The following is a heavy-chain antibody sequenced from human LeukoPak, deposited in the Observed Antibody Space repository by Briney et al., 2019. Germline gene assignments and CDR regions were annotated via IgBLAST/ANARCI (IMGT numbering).Heavy chain of an antibody. J-gene: IGHJ4*02. CDR3: ARRGTSWYYFDY. V-gene: IGHV4-61*05. CDR1: GGSISSSSYY. Sequence: PSETLSLTCTVSGGSISSSSYYWSWIRQPPGKGLEWIGYIYDSGSTNYNPSLKSRVTVSVDTSKNQFSLKLYSVTAADTAVYYCARRGTSWYYFDYWGQGTLVTVSS. D-gene: IGHD6-13*01. CDR2: IYDSGST.